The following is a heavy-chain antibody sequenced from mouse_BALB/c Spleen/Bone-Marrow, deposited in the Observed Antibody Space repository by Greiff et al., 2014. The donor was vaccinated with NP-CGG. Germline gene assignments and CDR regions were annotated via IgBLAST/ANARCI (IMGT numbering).Heavy chain of an antibody. J-gene: IGHJ4*01. Sequence: QVQLKGSGPGLGAPSQSLSISCPVSGVSFNSYGVHWGCQPPGKGLGGLGVIWADGSTNYNSALMSRLSISKDNSKSQVFLKMNSLQTDDTAMYYCARITTATGAMDYWGQGTSVTVSS. CDR3: ARITTATGAMDY. CDR1: GVSFNSYG. CDR2: IWADGST. V-gene: IGHV2-9*02. D-gene: IGHD1-2*01.